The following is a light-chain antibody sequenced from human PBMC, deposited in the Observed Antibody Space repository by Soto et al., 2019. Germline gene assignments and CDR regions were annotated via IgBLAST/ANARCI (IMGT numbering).Light chain of an antibody. CDR2: DAS. CDR1: QSVSSSY. V-gene: IGKV3D-20*02. CDR3: QQRSKWPLT. Sequence: EIVLTQSPGTLSLSPGERATLSCRASQSVSSSYLSWYQQKPGQAPRLLIYDASNRAAGIPARFIGSGSGTDFALTISGLEPEDSAVYYCQQRSKWPLTFGGGTKGEI. J-gene: IGKJ4*01.